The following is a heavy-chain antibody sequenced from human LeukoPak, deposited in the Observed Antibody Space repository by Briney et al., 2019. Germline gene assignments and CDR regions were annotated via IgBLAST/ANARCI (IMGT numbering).Heavy chain of an antibody. V-gene: IGHV3-48*03. CDR3: AKDGGVGANYFVY. CDR2: ISSSGSTI. Sequence: PGGSVRLSCAASGFTFSSYEMNWVRQAPGKGLEWVSYISSSGSTIYYADSVKGRFTISRDNAKNSLYLQMNSLRAEDTAVYYCAKDGGVGANYFVYWGQGTLVTVSS. CDR1: GFTFSSYE. J-gene: IGHJ4*02. D-gene: IGHD2-8*02.